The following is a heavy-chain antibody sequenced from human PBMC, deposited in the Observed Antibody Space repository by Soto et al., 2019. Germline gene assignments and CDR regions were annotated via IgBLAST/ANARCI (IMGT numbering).Heavy chain of an antibody. CDR1: GGTINISSYY. J-gene: IGHJ6*01. V-gene: IGHV4-39*01. Sequence: PSETPSITGSACGGTINISSYYWGWIREPPGKGREWIGSIYYSGSTYYNPSLKSRVTISVDTSKNQFSLKLSSVTAADTSVYYCARSLATVVTLDFWGQGTTVTVS. CDR3: ARSLATVVTLDF. D-gene: IGHD4-17*01. CDR2: IYYSGST.